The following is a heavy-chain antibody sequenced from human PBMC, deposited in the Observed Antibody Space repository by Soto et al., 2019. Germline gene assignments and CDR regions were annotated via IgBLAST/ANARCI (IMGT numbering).Heavy chain of an antibody. CDR3: FGGNGGPQ. J-gene: IGHJ4*02. CDR2: IKPDGSVT. D-gene: IGHD3-16*01. V-gene: IGHV3-7*03. CDR1: YFTLGNYW. Sequence: PVGSLRLSCRTSYFTLGNYWMNWARQAPGKGLEWVANIKPDGSVTNYLDSVKGRFTISRDNVRNSVSLQMNSLRVEDTAVYFCFGGNGGPQWGQGTLVTVSS.